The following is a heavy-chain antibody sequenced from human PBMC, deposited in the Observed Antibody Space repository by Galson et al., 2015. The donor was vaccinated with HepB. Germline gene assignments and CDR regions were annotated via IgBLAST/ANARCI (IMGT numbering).Heavy chain of an antibody. CDR2: INPSGGST. V-gene: IGHV1-46*01. J-gene: IGHJ6*02. CDR1: GYTFTSYY. CDR3: ARASAAGTYYYGMDV. Sequence: SVKVSCKASGYTFTSYYMHWVRQAPGQGLEWMGIINPSGGSTSYAQKFQGRVTMTRDTSTSTVYMELSSLRSEDTAVYYCARASAAGTYYYGMDVWGQGTTVTVSS. D-gene: IGHD6-13*01.